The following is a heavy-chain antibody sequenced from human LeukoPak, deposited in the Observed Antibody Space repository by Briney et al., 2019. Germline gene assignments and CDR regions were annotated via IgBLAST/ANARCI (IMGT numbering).Heavy chain of an antibody. CDR1: GFTFTNAW. D-gene: IGHD1-20*01. CDR2: IKSKADGETI. V-gene: IGHV3-15*07. CDR3: STLTSRGLSDS. Sequence: GGSLRLSCAASGFTFTNAWMNWVRQAPGKGLERVGRIKSKADGETIDYAAPVKGRFTFSRDDSKNMLYLQMNSLKSEDTAVYYCSTLTSRGLSDSWGQGTLVTVSS. J-gene: IGHJ4*02.